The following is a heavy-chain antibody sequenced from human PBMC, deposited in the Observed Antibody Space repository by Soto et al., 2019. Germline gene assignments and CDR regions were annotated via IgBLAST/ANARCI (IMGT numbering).Heavy chain of an antibody. J-gene: IGHJ5*02. CDR2: IGAGSAGT. CDR1: GFSFPSFA. CDR3: AKDQGPGPSWFDP. Sequence: SLRLSCAASGFSFPSFAMSWVRQAPGKGLEWVSAIGAGSAGTHYADSVKGRFTISRDDSKNTLYLEMNSLRADDTAVYYCAKDQGPGPSWFDPWGQGTLVTVSS. V-gene: IGHV3-23*01.